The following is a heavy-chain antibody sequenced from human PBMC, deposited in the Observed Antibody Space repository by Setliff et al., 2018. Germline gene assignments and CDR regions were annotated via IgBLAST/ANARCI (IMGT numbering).Heavy chain of an antibody. CDR1: GASINSGSNY. Sequence: SETLSLTCTVSGASINSGSNYWGWIRQPPGKGLEWIGRIHYRGTTHSNASLASRLTLSVDTSKNQFSLKLTSVTAADTAVYYCARTGTYRYFDSWGQGSRVTVSS. V-gene: IGHV4-39*01. CDR3: ARTGTYRYFDS. J-gene: IGHJ4*02. CDR2: IHYRGTT. D-gene: IGHD1-7*01.